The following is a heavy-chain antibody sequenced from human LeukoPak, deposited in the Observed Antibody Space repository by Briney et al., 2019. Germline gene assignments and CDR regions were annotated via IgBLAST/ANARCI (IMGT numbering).Heavy chain of an antibody. CDR3: ARAQRGIAARRNYYYYFMDV. D-gene: IGHD6-6*01. CDR2: MNPNSGNT. CDR1: GYTFTSYD. V-gene: IGHV1-8*01. J-gene: IGHJ6*03. Sequence: ASVKVSCKASGYTFTSYDINWVRQATGQGLEWMGWMNPNSGNTGYAQKFQGRVTMTRNTSISTAYMELSSLRSEDTAVYYCARAQRGIAARRNYYYYFMDVWGKGTTVTVSS.